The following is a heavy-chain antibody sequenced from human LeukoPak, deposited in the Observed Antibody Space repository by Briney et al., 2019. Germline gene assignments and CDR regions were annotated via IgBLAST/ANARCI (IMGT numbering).Heavy chain of an antibody. CDR1: GFTFRSYG. CDR2: IWYDGSNK. D-gene: IGHD3-10*01. V-gene: IGHV3-33*01. J-gene: IGHJ4*02. CDR3: ARSWSGFGELLSYFDY. Sequence: GGSLRLSCAASGFTFRSYGMHWVRQAPGKGLEWVAVIWYDGSNKYYADSVKGRFTISRDNSKNTLYLQMNSLRAEDTAVYYCARSWSGFGELLSYFDYWGQGTLVTVSS.